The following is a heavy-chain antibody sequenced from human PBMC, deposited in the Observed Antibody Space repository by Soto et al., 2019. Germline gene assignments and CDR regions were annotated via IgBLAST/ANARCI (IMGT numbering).Heavy chain of an antibody. CDR1: GYTFTSYA. J-gene: IGHJ2*01. Sequence: QVQVVKSGAEVKKPGASVKVSCKASGYTFTSYAMHWVRQAPGQRLEWMGWINPGNGNTKNSQKFQGRVTITRDTFASTAYMELSSLRSEDTPVYYCARGASSVTTFYFDLWGRGTLVTVSS. V-gene: IGHV1-3*01. D-gene: IGHD4-17*01. CDR3: ARGASSVTTFYFDL. CDR2: INPGNGNT.